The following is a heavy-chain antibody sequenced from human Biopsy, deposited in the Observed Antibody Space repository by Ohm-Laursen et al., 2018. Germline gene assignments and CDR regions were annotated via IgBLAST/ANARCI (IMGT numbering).Heavy chain of an antibody. J-gene: IGHJ4*02. D-gene: IGHD6-19*01. CDR2: INHSGRT. CDR1: GESFNGYY. CDR3: ATTTMDTSGWYGNYFDS. Sequence: SETLSLTCAVYGESFNGYYWSWIRQTPGKGLEWIGEINHSGRTNYNPSLKSRVTMSVDTSKNQFPLKLYSVTAADTAIYYCATTTMDTSGWYGNYFDSWGQGALVTASS. V-gene: IGHV4-34*01.